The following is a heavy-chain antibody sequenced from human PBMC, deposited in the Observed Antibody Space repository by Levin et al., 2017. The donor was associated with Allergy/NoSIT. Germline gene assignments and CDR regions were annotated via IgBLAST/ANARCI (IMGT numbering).Heavy chain of an antibody. CDR3: ARVYPETGLFDY. Sequence: AASVKVSCKASGYTFTSYHIHWVRQAPGQGLEWMGWMSPNSGDTGYAQTFQGRVTMTRSTSISTAYMDLSSLTSEDTAVYYCARVYPETGLFDYWGQGTLVTVSS. CDR2: MSPNSGDT. CDR1: GYTFTSYH. D-gene: IGHD7-27*01. J-gene: IGHJ4*02. V-gene: IGHV1-8*01.